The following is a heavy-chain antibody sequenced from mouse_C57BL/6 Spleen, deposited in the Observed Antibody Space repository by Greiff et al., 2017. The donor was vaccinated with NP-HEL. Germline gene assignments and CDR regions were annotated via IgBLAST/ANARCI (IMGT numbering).Heavy chain of an antibody. V-gene: IGHV5-17*01. CDR1: GFTFSDYG. CDR2: ISSGSSTI. D-gene: IGHD1-1*01. CDR3: ARGDYYGSSPLGY. J-gene: IGHJ2*01. Sequence: EVKLVESGGGLVKPGGSLKLSCAASGFTFSDYGMHWVRQAPEKGLEWVAYISSGSSTIYYADTVKGRFTISRDNAKNTLFLQMTSLRSEDTAMYYCARGDYYGSSPLGYWGQSTTLTVSS.